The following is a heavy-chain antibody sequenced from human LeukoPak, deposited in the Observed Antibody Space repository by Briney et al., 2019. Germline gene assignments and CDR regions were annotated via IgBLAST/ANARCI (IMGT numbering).Heavy chain of an antibody. D-gene: IGHD4-23*01. CDR2: IYYSGST. Sequence: SETLSLTCTVSGGSISSSSYYWGWIRQPPGKGLEWIGSIYYSGSTYYNPSLKSRVTISVDTSKNQFSLKLSSVTAADTAVYYCARGPVNGGKSHFRNWGQGTLVTVSS. V-gene: IGHV4-39*01. J-gene: IGHJ1*01. CDR1: GGSISSSSYY. CDR3: ARGPVNGGKSHFRN.